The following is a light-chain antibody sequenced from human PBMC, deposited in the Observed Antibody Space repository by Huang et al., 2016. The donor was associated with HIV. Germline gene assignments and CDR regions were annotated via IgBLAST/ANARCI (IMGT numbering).Light chain of an antibody. Sequence: IVLTQSPATLSLSPGERATLSCRASQSLNKFLACHQQKPGQAPRLLIYNATDRATGVPARFSGGGSGTDFTLTITDLKAEDFAIYYCQQRSSSLTFGGGTKVEIK. J-gene: IGKJ4*01. CDR2: NAT. CDR1: QSLNKF. CDR3: QQRSSSLT. V-gene: IGKV3-11*01.